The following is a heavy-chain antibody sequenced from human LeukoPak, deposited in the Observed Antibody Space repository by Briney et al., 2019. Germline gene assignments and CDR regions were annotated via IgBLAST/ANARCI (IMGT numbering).Heavy chain of an antibody. CDR2: IYSGGST. CDR1: GFTVSSNY. D-gene: IGHD3-16*01. J-gene: IGHJ4*02. CDR3: ARDGGVSPLHGYYFDY. Sequence: GGSLRLSCAASGFTVSSNYMSWVRQAPGKGLEWVSVIYSGGSTYYADSVKGRFTISRDNSKNTLYLQMNSLRAEDTAVYYCARDGGVSPLHGYYFDYWGQGTLVTVSS. V-gene: IGHV3-53*01.